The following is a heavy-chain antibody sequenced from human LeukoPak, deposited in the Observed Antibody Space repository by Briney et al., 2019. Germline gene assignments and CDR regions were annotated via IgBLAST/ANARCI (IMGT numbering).Heavy chain of an antibody. Sequence: GGSLRLSCAVAGFNLNSYAMHWVRQAPGKGLEWVAVIRHDETNSFYAGSVQGRFTISRDTSKKLLYLQMNSLRVEDTAVYYCAKEYTPSSPLGELDSWGQGTLVTVSS. D-gene: IGHD6-6*01. CDR3: AKEYTPSSPLGELDS. CDR2: IRHDETNS. V-gene: IGHV3-30*02. CDR1: GFNLNSYA. J-gene: IGHJ4*02.